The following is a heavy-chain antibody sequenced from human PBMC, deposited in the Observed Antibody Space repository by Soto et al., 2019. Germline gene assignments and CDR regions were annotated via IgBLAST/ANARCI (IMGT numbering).Heavy chain of an antibody. CDR3: ARDQGVEAAGITWFDP. CDR2: IHSSGST. V-gene: IGHV4-4*07. J-gene: IGHJ5*02. D-gene: IGHD6-13*01. Sequence: SETLSITCTVSGASMYSYHWSGIRQTAGKGLEWIGHIHSSGSTNYNPSLKSRVTMSVDTSKNQFSLRLMSLTAADTAVYYCARDQGVEAAGITWFDPCGQGFLVTVSS. CDR1: GASMYSYH.